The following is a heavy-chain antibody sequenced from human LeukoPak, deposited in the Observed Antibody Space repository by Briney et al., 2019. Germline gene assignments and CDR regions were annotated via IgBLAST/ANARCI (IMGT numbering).Heavy chain of an antibody. J-gene: IGHJ5*02. Sequence: SETLSLTCSVSGGSFSNYYWSWIRQPAGKGLEWIGRIHSSGTTNYNPSLKSRVTMSVDTSKNQFSLRLSPVTAADTAVYYCAREGVVVVVVPNAHNWFDPWGQGTLVTVSS. CDR3: AREGVVVVVVPNAHNWFDP. V-gene: IGHV4-4*07. D-gene: IGHD2-2*01. CDR1: GGSFSNYY. CDR2: IHSSGTT.